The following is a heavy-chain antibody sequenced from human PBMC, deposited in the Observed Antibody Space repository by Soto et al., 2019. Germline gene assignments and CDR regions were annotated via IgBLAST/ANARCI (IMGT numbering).Heavy chain of an antibody. CDR1: GFTFSSYS. CDR2: ISSSSSYI. J-gene: IGHJ4*02. Sequence: PGGSLRLSCAASGFTFSSYSMTWVRQAPGKGLEWVSSISSSSSYIYYADSVKGRFTISRDNPKNSLYLQMNSLRAEDTAVYYCARFPSEIAARYVDYGGQGTLVTVSS. D-gene: IGHD6-6*01. V-gene: IGHV3-21*01. CDR3: ARFPSEIAARYVDY.